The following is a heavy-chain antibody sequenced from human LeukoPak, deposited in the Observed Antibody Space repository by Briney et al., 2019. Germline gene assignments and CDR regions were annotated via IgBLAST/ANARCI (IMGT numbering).Heavy chain of an antibody. CDR1: GGTFSSYA. CDR2: IIPIFGTA. CDR3: ARADYSGSLFDY. D-gene: IGHD1-26*01. Sequence: VASVKVSCKASGGTFSSYAISWVRQAPGQGLEWMGGIIPIFGTANYAQKLQGRVTMTTDTSTSTAYMELRSLRSDDTAVYYCARADYSGSLFDYWGQGTLVTVSS. J-gene: IGHJ4*02. V-gene: IGHV1-69*05.